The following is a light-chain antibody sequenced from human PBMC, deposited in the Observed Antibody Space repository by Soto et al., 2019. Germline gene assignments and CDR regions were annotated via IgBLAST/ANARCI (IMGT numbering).Light chain of an antibody. CDR1: QSVSSSY. Sequence: EIVLTQSPGTLSLSPGERATLSCRASQSVSSSYLAWYQQKPGQAPRLLIYGASSRATGIPDRFSGSGSGTDFTLTISRLEPEDFAVYYCEQYDISPLTFGGGTNVEI. CDR3: EQYDISPLT. CDR2: GAS. J-gene: IGKJ4*01. V-gene: IGKV3-20*01.